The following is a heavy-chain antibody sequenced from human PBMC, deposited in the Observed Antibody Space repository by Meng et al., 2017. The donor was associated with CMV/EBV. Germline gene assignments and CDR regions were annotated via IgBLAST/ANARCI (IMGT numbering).Heavy chain of an antibody. CDR3: ATRDGLFPGWGRYYYYGMDV. D-gene: IGHD2-21*01. V-gene: IGHV4-34*01. J-gene: IGHJ6*02. CDR1: GGSFSGYY. Sequence: SETLSLTCAVYGGSFSGYYWSWIRQPPGKGLEWIGEINHSGSTNYNPSLKGRVTISVDTSKNQFSLKLSSVTAADTAVYYCATRDGLFPGWGRYYYYGMDVWGQGTTVTVSS. CDR2: INHSGST.